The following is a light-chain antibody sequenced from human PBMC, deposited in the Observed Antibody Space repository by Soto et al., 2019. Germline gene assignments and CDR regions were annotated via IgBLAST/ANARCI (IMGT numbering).Light chain of an antibody. Sequence: DIQMTQSPSFLSASVGARVPITCRARQGISNYLAWYQQKPGKVPKVLIYAASTLQSGVPSRFSGSGSGTDFTLTISSLQPEDVATYYCQKYNSAPLTFGGGTKVDIK. CDR1: QGISNY. J-gene: IGKJ4*01. CDR2: AAS. CDR3: QKYNSAPLT. V-gene: IGKV1-27*01.